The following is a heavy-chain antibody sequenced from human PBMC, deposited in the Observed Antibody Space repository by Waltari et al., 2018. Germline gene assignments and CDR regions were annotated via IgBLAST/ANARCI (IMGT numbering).Heavy chain of an antibody. Sequence: EVRLVESVGGLVQPGGSLTLSCAASGFPVSNDGMSWVRQAPGKGLECVSTISGSGGTTFYADSVKGRFTMSKDNSKNTLFLQMNSLRFDDTAEYYCAKSTGSYYEVFDYWGRGTLVTVSS. V-gene: IGHV3-23*04. CDR3: AKSTGSYYEVFDY. J-gene: IGHJ4*02. D-gene: IGHD1-26*01. CDR2: ISGSGGTT. CDR1: GFPVSNDG.